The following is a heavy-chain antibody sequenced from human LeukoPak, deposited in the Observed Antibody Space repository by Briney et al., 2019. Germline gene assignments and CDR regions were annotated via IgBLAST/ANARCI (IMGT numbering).Heavy chain of an antibody. Sequence: SVKVSCKASGGTFSSYAISWVRQAPGQGLEWMGGIIPIFGTANYAQKFQGRVTITTDEFTSTAYMELSSLRSEDTAVYYCARVVPAATNYYYYMDVWGKGTTVTVSS. CDR2: IIPIFGTA. V-gene: IGHV1-69*05. D-gene: IGHD2-2*01. CDR1: GGTFSSYA. CDR3: ARVVPAATNYYYYMDV. J-gene: IGHJ6*03.